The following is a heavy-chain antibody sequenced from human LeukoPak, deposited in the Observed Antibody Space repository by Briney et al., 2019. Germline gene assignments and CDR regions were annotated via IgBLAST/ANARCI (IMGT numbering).Heavy chain of an antibody. D-gene: IGHD1-7*01. Sequence: GGSLRLSCAASGFTFNSYAMHWVRQAPGKGLEWVAVISYDGSNRHYADSVKGRFTISRDNSKKTLYLQMNSLRPEDTAVYYCARDFLGSGTTFRNWFDPWGQGTLVTVSP. V-gene: IGHV3-30-3*01. CDR1: GFTFNSYA. CDR3: ARDFLGSGTTFRNWFDP. J-gene: IGHJ5*02. CDR2: ISYDGSNR.